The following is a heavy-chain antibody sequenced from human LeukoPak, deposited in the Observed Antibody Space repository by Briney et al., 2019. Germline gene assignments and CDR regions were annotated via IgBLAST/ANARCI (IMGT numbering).Heavy chain of an antibody. V-gene: IGHV3-15*01. D-gene: IGHD3-9*01. CDR3: TTVGSRYADAFDI. CDR1: GFTFSNAW. J-gene: IGHJ3*02. CDR2: IKSKTDGGTT. Sequence: GGSLRLSCAASGFTFSNAWMSWVRQAPGKGLEWVGRIKSKTDGGTTDCAAPVKGRFTISRDDSKNTLYLQMNSLKTEDTAVYYCTTVGSRYADAFDIWGQGTMVTVSS.